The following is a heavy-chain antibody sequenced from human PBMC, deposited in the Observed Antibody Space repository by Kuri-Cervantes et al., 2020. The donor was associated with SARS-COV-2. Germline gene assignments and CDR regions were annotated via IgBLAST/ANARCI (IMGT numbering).Heavy chain of an antibody. CDR1: GYNFTSHW. CDR3: ARQPFYGGNPNDAFDI. J-gene: IGHJ3*02. CDR2: AYPGDSDT. Sequence: GGSLRLSCKASGYNFTSHWIGWVRQMPGQGLEWMGIAYPGDSDTRYSPSFQGQVAISADKSVSTAYLQWSSLKASDTAMYYCARQPFYGGNPNDAFDIWGQGTMVTVSS. D-gene: IGHD4-23*01. V-gene: IGHV5-51*01.